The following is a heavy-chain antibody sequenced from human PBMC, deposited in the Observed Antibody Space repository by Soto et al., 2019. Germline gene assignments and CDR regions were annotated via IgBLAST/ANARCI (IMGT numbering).Heavy chain of an antibody. J-gene: IGHJ4*02. V-gene: IGHV4-31*03. CDR1: GGSISSGGYY. CDR2: IYYSGST. Sequence: SETLSLTCTVSGGSISSGGYYWNWIRQHPGKGLEWIGYIYYSGSTHYNPSLKSRVTISVDTSKNQFSLKLSSVTAADTAVYYCARAAGTIFGVVTSPVRYWGQGTLVTVSS. CDR3: ARAAGTIFGVVTSPVRY. D-gene: IGHD3-3*01.